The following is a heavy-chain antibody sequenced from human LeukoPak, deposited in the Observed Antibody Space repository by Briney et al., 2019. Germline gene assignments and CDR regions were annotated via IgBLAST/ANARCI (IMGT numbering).Heavy chain of an antibody. CDR2: IYHSGST. CDR1: GYSISSGYY. CDR3: ARGYGSSWCSATGFGSVFDP. Sequence: SETLSLTCTVSGYSISSGYYWGWIRQPPGKGLEWIGSIYHSGSTYYNPSLKSRVTISVDTSKNQFSLKLSSVTAADTAVYYCARGYGSSWCSATGFGSVFDPWGQGTLVTVSS. J-gene: IGHJ5*02. V-gene: IGHV4-38-2*02. D-gene: IGHD6-13*01.